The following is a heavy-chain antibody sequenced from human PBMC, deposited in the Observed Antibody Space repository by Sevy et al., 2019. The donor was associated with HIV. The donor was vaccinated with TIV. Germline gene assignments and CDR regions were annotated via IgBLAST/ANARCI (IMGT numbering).Heavy chain of an antibody. CDR3: AKDVDTAMLTFAFDF. CDR2: ISGSGGST. D-gene: IGHD5-18*01. V-gene: IGHV3-23*01. Sequence: GGSLRLSCAASGFTFSSYAMSWVRQAPGKGLEWVSAISGSGGSTYYADSVKGRFTISRDNSKKTLYLQMISLRAEDTAVYYSAKDVDTAMLTFAFDFWGQGTMVTVSS. CDR1: GFTFSSYA. J-gene: IGHJ3*01.